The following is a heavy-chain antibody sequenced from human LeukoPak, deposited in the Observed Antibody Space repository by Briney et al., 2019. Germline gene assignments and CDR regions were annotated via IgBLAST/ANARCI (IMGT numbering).Heavy chain of an antibody. CDR2: IYPGDSDT. J-gene: IGHJ4*02. V-gene: IGHV5-51*07. D-gene: IGHD4-11*01. CDR1: GYSFTIYW. CDR3: ARRVAYTWYLDH. Sequence: GESLKISCKGSGYSFTIYWIGWVHQMPGKGLEWMGIIYPGDSDTRYSPSFQGQVTISADKSISTAYLQWSSLKALDTAMYYCARRVAYTWYLDHWGQGTLVTVSS.